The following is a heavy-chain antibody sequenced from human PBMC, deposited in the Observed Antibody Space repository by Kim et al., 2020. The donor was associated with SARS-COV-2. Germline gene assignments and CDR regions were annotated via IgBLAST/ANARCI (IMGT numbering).Heavy chain of an antibody. CDR3: ARAVSYYYDSSGYYSEAYYFDY. D-gene: IGHD3-22*01. J-gene: IGHJ4*02. Sequence: SETLSLTCTVSGGSISSYYWSWIRQPPGKGLEWIGYIYYSGSTNYNPSLKSRVTISVDTSKNQFSLKLSSVTAADTAVYYCARAVSYYYDSSGYYSEAYYFDYWGQGTLVTVSS. V-gene: IGHV4-59*01. CDR2: IYYSGST. CDR1: GGSISSYY.